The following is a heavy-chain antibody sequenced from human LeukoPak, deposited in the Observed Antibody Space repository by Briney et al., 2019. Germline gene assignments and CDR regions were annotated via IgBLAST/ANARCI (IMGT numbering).Heavy chain of an antibody. D-gene: IGHD6-13*01. V-gene: IGHV4-59*12. CDR3: AREGSSKFGFGS. CDR1: GGSISSYY. J-gene: IGHJ5*01. CDR2: IYYTGST. Sequence: SETLSLTCTISGGSISSYYWSWIRQPPGKGLEWIGYIYYTGSTNHNPSLKSRVTISVDTSKNQFSLKMNSVTAADTAVYYCAREGSSKFGFGSWGQGTLVTISS.